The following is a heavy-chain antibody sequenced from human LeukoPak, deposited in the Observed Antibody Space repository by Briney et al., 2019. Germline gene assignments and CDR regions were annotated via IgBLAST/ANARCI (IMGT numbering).Heavy chain of an antibody. CDR1: GYTFTSYG. V-gene: IGHV1-18*01. J-gene: IGHJ4*02. Sequence: ASVKVSCKASGYTFTSYGISWVRQAPGQGLEWMGWISAYNGNTNYAQKLQGRVTMTRDTSISTAYMELSRLRSDDTAVYYCARDPPLRPVYYYDSSGYEDYWGQGTLVTVSS. CDR2: ISAYNGNT. CDR3: ARDPPLRPVYYYDSSGYEDY. D-gene: IGHD3-22*01.